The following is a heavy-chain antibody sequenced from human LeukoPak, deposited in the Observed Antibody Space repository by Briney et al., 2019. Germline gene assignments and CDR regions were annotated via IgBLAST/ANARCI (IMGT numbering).Heavy chain of an antibody. J-gene: IGHJ4*02. CDR2: IKQDGSEK. D-gene: IGHD6-19*01. CDR1: GFTFSSYW. V-gene: IGHV3-7*01. CDR3: ARDSQLGIAVAGIFDY. Sequence: GGSLRLSCAASGFTFSSYWMSWVRQAPGKGLEWVANIKQDGSEKYYVDSAKGRFTISRDNAKNSLYLQMNSLRAEDTAVYYCARDSQLGIAVAGIFDYWGQGTLVTVSS.